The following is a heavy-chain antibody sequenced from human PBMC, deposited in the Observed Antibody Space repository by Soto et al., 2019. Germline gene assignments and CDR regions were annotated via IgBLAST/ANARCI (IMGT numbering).Heavy chain of an antibody. Sequence: QVQLQESGPGLVKPSQTLSLTCTVSGGSISSDGNFWSWIRQHPGKGMEWIGYIYYSGSTYYKPSLNGRVTISLDTSKNRFSLKLSSVTAADRAVYYCATDYSRYYGMDVWGQGTTVTVSS. D-gene: IGHD2-15*01. CDR2: IYYSGST. CDR1: GGSISSDGNF. J-gene: IGHJ6*02. V-gene: IGHV4-31*03. CDR3: ATDYSRYYGMDV.